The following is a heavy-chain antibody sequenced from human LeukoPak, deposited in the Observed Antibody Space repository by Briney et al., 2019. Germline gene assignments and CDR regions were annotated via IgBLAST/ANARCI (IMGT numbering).Heavy chain of an antibody. CDR2: IYYSGST. CDR1: GGSISSGSYY. CDR3: ASSEYSSSSPDY. V-gene: IGHV4-61*02. J-gene: IGHJ4*02. D-gene: IGHD6-6*01. Sequence: SQTLSLTCTVSGGSISSGSYYWSWIRQPAGKGLEWIGRIYYSGSTNYNPSLKSRVTISVDTSKNQFSLKLSSVTAADTAVYYCASSEYSSSSPDYWGQGTLVTVSS.